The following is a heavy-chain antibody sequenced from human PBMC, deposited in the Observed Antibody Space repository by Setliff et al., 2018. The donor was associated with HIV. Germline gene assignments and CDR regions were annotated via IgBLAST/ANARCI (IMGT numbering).Heavy chain of an antibody. CDR3: ARVTPMPPYYSRYYMDV. Sequence: SETLSLTCAVSGYSISTAYYWGWIRQPPGKGLEWIGHVDYSGSSTYNPSLNSRVTLSIDTSKSQFSLRLSSVTAADTALFFCARVTPMPPYYSRYYMDVWGKGTTVTVSS. CDR2: VDYSGSS. J-gene: IGHJ6*03. CDR1: GYSISTAYY. V-gene: IGHV4-59*01. D-gene: IGHD2-2*01.